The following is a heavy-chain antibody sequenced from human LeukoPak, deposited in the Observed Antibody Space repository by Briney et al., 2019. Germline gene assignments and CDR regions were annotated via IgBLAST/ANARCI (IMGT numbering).Heavy chain of an antibody. CDR1: GFTFSSYG. D-gene: IGHD1-26*01. V-gene: IGHV3-33*01. CDR2: IWYDGSNK. CDR3: ARDREYSGSYFVDY. J-gene: IGHJ4*02. Sequence: GGSLRLSCAASGFTFSSYGMHWVRQAPGKVLEWVAVIWYDGSNKYYADSVKGRFTISRDNSKNTLYLQMNSLRAEDTAVYYCARDREYSGSYFVDYWGQGTLVTVSS.